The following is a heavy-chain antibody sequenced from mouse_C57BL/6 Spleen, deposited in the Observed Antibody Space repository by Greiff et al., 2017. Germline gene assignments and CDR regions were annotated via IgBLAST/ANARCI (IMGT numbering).Heavy chain of an antibody. J-gene: IGHJ2*01. D-gene: IGHD3-3*01. V-gene: IGHV1-82*01. Sequence: LQESGPELVKPGASVKISCKASGYAFSSSWMNWVKQRPGKGLEWIGRIYPGDGDTNYNGKFKGKATLTADKSSSTAYMQLSSLTSEDSAVYFCARALEDYWGQGTTLTVSS. CDR1: GYAFSSSW. CDR2: IYPGDGDT. CDR3: ARALEDY.